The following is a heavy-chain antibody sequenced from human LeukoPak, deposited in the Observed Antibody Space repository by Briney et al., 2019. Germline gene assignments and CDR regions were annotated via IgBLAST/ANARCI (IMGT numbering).Heavy chain of an antibody. V-gene: IGHV4-4*07. CDR1: GCSLSSYD. D-gene: IGHD3-9*01. J-gene: IGHJ3*02. Sequence: SETLTLTCTVSGCSLSSYDWSWIRQPPGKGLEWIGRIYTSGSTNYNPSLKSRDTISVDKSKNQYSLKLSSVTGADTALYYCARAKDILTPTDAFDIWGQGTMVTVSS. CDR3: ARAKDILTPTDAFDI. CDR2: IYTSGST.